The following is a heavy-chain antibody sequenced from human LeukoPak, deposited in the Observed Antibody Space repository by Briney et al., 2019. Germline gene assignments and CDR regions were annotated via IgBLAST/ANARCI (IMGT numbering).Heavy chain of an antibody. CDR3: ARDKDSLDY. Sequence: PGGSLRLSCVASGFTFSTYDMSWVRQAPGKGLEWVSYISSSSSTIYYADSVKGRFTISRDNAKNSLYLQMNSLRAEDTAVYYCARDKDSLDYWGQGTLVTVSS. J-gene: IGHJ4*02. V-gene: IGHV3-48*04. CDR2: ISSSSSTI. CDR1: GFTFSTYD. D-gene: IGHD3/OR15-3a*01.